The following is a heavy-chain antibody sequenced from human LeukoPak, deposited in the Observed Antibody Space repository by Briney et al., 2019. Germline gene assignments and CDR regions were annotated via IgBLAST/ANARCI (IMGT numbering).Heavy chain of an antibody. CDR1: GGTFSSFA. D-gene: IGHD4-23*01. CDR2: IIPIFGTA. Sequence: SVKVSCKASGGTFSSFAISWVRQAPGQGLEWMGGIIPIFGTANYAQKFQGRVTITTDESTSTAYMELSSLRSEDTAVYYCVRVATVVKPNWFDPWGQGTLVTVSS. V-gene: IGHV1-69*05. J-gene: IGHJ5*02. CDR3: VRVATVVKPNWFDP.